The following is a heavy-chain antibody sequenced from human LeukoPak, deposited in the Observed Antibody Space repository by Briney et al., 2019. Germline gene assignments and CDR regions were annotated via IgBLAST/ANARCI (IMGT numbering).Heavy chain of an antibody. Sequence: GGSLRLSCAASGFTVSSNYMSWVRQAPGKGLEWVSVIYSGGSTYYADSVKGRFTISRDHSKNTLYLQMNSLRAQDTAVYYCARGLYSPYYYYYLDVWGKGTTVTVSS. V-gene: IGHV3-53*01. CDR2: IYSGGST. D-gene: IGHD4-11*01. CDR1: GFTVSSNY. J-gene: IGHJ6*03. CDR3: ARGLYSPYYYYYLDV.